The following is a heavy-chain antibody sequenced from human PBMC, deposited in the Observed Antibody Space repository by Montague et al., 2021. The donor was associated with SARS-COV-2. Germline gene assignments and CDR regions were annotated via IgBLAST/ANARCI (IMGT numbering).Heavy chain of an antibody. CDR2: MYYSGST. J-gene: IGHJ6*02. Sequence: SETLSLTCTVSGGSISSSNYYWGWIRQPPGKGLEWIGSMYYSGSTYYNPSLKSRVTISIDTSKNQFSLKLSSVTAADTAAYYCARDDIVLQGVTKGMDVWGQGTTVTVSS. CDR1: GGSISSSNYY. D-gene: IGHD3-10*01. CDR3: ARDDIVLQGVTKGMDV. V-gene: IGHV4-39*07.